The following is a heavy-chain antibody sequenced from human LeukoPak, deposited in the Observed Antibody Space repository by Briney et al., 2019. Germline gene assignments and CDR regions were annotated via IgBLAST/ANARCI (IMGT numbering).Heavy chain of an antibody. CDR1: GFTFSSNS. V-gene: IGHV3-7*01. CDR3: AKDSNYGGNPPLDY. Sequence: GGSLRLSCAASGFTFSSNSMNWGRHGPAQGLGRVSNKKLDGSEQYYVASEKGRFTISRDNATDSLYLQMNSLRAEDTAVYYCAKDSNYGGNPPLDYWGQGTLVTVSS. J-gene: IGHJ4*02. D-gene: IGHD4-23*01. CDR2: KKLDGSEQ.